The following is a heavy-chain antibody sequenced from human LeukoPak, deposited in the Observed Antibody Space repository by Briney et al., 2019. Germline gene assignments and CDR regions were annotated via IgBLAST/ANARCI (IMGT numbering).Heavy chain of an antibody. CDR1: GFTFSGSA. Sequence: GGSLRRSCAASGFTFSGSAMHWVRQASGKGLEWVGRIRSKANSYATAYAASVKGRFTISRDDSKNTAYLQMNSLKTEDTAVYYCTSRPRGYSYGFDYWGQGTLVTVSS. CDR3: TSRPRGYSYGFDY. CDR2: IRSKANSYAT. D-gene: IGHD5-18*01. J-gene: IGHJ4*02. V-gene: IGHV3-73*01.